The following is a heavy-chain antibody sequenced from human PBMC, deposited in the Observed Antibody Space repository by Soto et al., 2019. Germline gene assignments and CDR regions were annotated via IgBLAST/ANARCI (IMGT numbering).Heavy chain of an antibody. J-gene: IGHJ5*02. CDR3: ARVKIDTYMIYWSDP. CDR2: LYYSGST. D-gene: IGHD3-16*01. CDR1: GGSVSSGSYY. V-gene: IGHV4-61*01. Sequence: PSETLSLTCTVSGGSVSSGSYYWSWIRQPPGKGLEYIGYLYYSGSTNYNPSLKSRVTISVDTPKNQFSLKLTSVTAADTAVYYCARVKIDTYMIYWSDPWGQGTLVTVSS.